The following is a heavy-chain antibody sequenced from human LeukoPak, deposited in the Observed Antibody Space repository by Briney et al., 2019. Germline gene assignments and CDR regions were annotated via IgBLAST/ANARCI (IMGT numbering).Heavy chain of an antibody. J-gene: IGHJ4*02. CDR3: ARVTQPPGDHYYFDY. CDR1: GGSISSYY. D-gene: IGHD4-17*01. V-gene: IGHV4-59*01. CDR2: IYYSGST. Sequence: PSETLSLTCTVSGGSISSYYWSWIRQPPGKGLEWLGYIYYSGSTNYNPSLKSRVTISVDTSKNQFSLKLSSVTAADTAVYYCARVTQPPGDHYYFDYWGQGTLVTVSS.